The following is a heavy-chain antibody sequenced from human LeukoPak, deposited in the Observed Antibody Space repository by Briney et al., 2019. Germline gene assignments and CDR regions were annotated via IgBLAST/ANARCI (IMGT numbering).Heavy chain of an antibody. CDR1: GFTFSGYA. CDR2: ISSNGGST. CDR3: VKDYYGSGSYSTDY. D-gene: IGHD3-10*01. Sequence: GGSLRLSCSASGFTFSGYAMHWVRQAPGKGLEYVSAISSNGGSTYYADSVKGRFTITRDNSKNTLYLQMSSLRAEDTAVYYCVKDYYGSGSYSTDYWGQGTLVTVSS. J-gene: IGHJ4*02. V-gene: IGHV3-64D*06.